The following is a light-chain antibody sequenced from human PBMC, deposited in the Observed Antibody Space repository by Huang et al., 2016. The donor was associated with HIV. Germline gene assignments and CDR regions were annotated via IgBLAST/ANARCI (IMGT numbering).Light chain of an antibody. J-gene: IGKJ5*01. CDR3: QHCGTSPIT. CDR1: QSVSSYY. CDR2: GTS. Sequence: ETVLTQSPGTLSLSPGERATLSCRASQSVSSYYLAWYQQKPGQAPRLRIYGTSSRATGIPDRFSGSGSGTDFTLTISRLEPEDFAVYYCQHCGTSPITFGQGTRLEIK. V-gene: IGKV3-20*01.